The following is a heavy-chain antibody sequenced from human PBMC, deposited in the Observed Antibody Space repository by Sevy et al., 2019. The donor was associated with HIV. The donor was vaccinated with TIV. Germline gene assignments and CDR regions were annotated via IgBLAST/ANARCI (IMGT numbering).Heavy chain of an antibody. CDR3: TRWKAAQSIFDY. J-gene: IGHJ4*02. CDR1: GFTFGDYC. D-gene: IGHD6-13*01. Sequence: GGSLRLSCTASGFTFGDYCMSWVRQAPGKGLEWVAFLKSDVYGGTVDHAASVKGRFVIPRDDSKTIAYLQMNDLKTEETGVYYCTRWKAAQSIFDYWGQGALVTVSS. V-gene: IGHV3-49*04. CDR2: LKSDVYGGTV.